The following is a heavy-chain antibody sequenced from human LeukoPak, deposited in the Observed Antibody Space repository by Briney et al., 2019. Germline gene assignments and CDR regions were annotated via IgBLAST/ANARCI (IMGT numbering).Heavy chain of an antibody. CDR2: ISSGSRSI. CDR3: ARYSTTGTNDY. CDR1: GFSFSYYS. V-gene: IGHV3-48*01. J-gene: IGHJ4*02. D-gene: IGHD1-1*01. Sequence: GGSLRLSCAASGFSFSYYSMNWVRQAPGKGLEWVSYISSGSRSIDYADSVKGRFTISRDNAKNSLYLQMNSLRAEDTAVYYCARYSTTGTNDYWDQGTLVTVSS.